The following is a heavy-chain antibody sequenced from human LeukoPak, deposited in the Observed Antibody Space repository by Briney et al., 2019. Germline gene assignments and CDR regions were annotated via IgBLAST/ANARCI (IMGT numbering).Heavy chain of an antibody. CDR3: AREVAARMNWFDP. D-gene: IGHD6-6*01. Sequence: PSETLSLTCTVSGGSISSYYWSWIRQPPGKGLKWIGYIYYSGSTNYNPSLKSRVTISVDTSKNQFSLKLSSVTAADTAVYYCAREVAARMNWFDPWGQGTLVTVSS. CDR2: IYYSGST. J-gene: IGHJ5*02. CDR1: GGSISSYY. V-gene: IGHV4-59*01.